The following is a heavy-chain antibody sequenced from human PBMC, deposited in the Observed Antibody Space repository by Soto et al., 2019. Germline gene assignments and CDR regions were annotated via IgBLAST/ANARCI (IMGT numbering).Heavy chain of an antibody. Sequence: QVQLVQSGAEVKKPGSSVKVACKVSGDTFSNYVINWVRQAPGQGLEWMGAIVPIFRTANYAQKFQGRVTITADECTITAYMELSGLSSDDTATYYCARETSAPGTFREDASDIWGQGTLVTVSS. J-gene: IGHJ3*02. CDR2: IVPIFRTA. CDR3: ARETSAPGTFREDASDI. V-gene: IGHV1-69*12. CDR1: GDTFSNYV. D-gene: IGHD6-13*01.